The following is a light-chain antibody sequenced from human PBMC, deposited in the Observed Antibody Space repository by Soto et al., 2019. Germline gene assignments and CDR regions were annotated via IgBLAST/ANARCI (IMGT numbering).Light chain of an antibody. CDR2: DAT. J-gene: IGKJ5*01. CDR3: QQYNTYST. V-gene: IGKV1-5*01. CDR1: QIISRW. Sequence: DIQMTQSPSTLSASVGDRVTIACRASQIISRWLAWYQQKPGKAPKLLIHDATILESGVPSRFSGSGSGTELTLTISSLQPDDFATYYCQQYNTYSTFGQGTRLEIK.